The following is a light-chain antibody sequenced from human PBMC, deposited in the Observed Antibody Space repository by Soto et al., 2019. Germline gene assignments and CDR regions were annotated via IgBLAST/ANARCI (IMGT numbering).Light chain of an antibody. CDR2: DAS. J-gene: IGKJ1*01. CDR3: QQSYSTTWT. Sequence: DTQITQSPSSLSATVGDRVTITCRASQTIGKYLNWYQQQPGKVPKLLIYDASYLQSGVPSRFSGSESGTDFTLTISSLQPEDFATYSCQQSYSTTWTFGQGTKVDNK. CDR1: QTIGKY. V-gene: IGKV1-39*01.